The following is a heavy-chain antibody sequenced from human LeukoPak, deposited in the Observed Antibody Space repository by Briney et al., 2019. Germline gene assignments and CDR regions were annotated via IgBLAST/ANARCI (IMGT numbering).Heavy chain of an antibody. Sequence: GGSLRLSCAASGFTFSNYWMHWVRQAPGKGLVWVSRINGDGGSTTYADSVKGRFNISRDNAKNALYLQMSSLRPEDTAVYYCARGIFDEGLDWGQGTLVTVSS. CDR1: GFTFSNYW. V-gene: IGHV3-74*01. CDR3: ARGIFDEGLD. D-gene: IGHD3-9*01. CDR2: INGDGGST. J-gene: IGHJ4*02.